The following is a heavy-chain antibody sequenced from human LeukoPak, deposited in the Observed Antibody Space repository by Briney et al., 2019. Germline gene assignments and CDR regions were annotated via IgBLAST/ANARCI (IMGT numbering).Heavy chain of an antibody. Sequence: PSETLSLTCTVSGGSISTSSYYWDWIRQPPGKGLEWVGSIYSSGSTYYSPSLKSRVTISVDTSKNQFSLKLSPVTAADTAVYYCARGSGYSSGWNYYYYYMDVWGKGTTVTISS. CDR1: GGSISTSSYY. J-gene: IGHJ6*03. D-gene: IGHD6-19*01. CDR2: IYSSGST. CDR3: ARGSGYSSGWNYYYYYMDV. V-gene: IGHV4-39*07.